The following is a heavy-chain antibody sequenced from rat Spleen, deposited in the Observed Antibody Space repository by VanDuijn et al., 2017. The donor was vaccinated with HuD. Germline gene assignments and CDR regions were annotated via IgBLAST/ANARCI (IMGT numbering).Heavy chain of an antibody. CDR3: TREFGDELGASYFDY. Sequence: EVQMVESGGGLVQPGRSMKLSCAALGFTFSDYYMAWVRQAPTKGLEWVASIDTGGSTYYPDSVKGRFTISRDNAKSTLYLQMNSLRSEDTATYYCTREFGDELGASYFDYWGQGVMVTVSS. CDR2: IDTGGST. CDR1: GFTFSDYY. V-gene: IGHV5-25*01. D-gene: IGHD5-1*01. J-gene: IGHJ2*01.